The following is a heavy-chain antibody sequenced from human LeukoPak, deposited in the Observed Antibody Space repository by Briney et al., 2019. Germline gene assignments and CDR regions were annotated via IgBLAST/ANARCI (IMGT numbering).Heavy chain of an antibody. J-gene: IGHJ5*02. V-gene: IGHV3-74*01. CDR3: ARPYQLLWPSDH. CDR1: GFTFSSYW. Sequence: PGGSLRLSCAASGFTFSSYWMHWVRQAPGKGLVWVSRINSDGSSTNYADSVKGRFIISRDNAKNTLYLHINSLRAEETAVYYCARPYQLLWPSDHWGQGTLDTVST. D-gene: IGHD2-2*01. CDR2: INSDGSST.